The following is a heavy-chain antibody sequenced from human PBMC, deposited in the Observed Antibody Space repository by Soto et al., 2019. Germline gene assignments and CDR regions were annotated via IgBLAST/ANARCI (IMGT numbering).Heavy chain of an antibody. CDR3: ARDRPGGAIRGPTLDY. J-gene: IGHJ4*02. V-gene: IGHV3-33*01. CDR1: GFTFSSYG. CDR2: IWYDGSNK. D-gene: IGHD2-21*01. Sequence: GSLRLSCAASGFTFSSYGMHWVRQAPGKGLEWVAVIWYDGSNKYYADSVKGRFTISRDNSKNTLYLQMNSLRAEDTAVYYCARDRPGGAIRGPTLDYWGQGTLVTVSS.